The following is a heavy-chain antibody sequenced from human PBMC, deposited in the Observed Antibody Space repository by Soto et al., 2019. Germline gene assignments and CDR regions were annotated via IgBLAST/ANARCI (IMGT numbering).Heavy chain of an antibody. Sequence: QVQLVQSGAEVKKPGSSVKVSCKASGGTFSSYAISWVRQAPGQGLEWMGGITPIFGTANYAQKFQGRVTITADESTSTAYMELSSLRSEDTAVYYCARDNSSSSQDYYYGMDLWGQGTTVTVSS. CDR2: ITPIFGTA. CDR3: ARDNSSSSQDYYYGMDL. V-gene: IGHV1-69*01. D-gene: IGHD6-6*01. CDR1: GGTFSSYA. J-gene: IGHJ6*02.